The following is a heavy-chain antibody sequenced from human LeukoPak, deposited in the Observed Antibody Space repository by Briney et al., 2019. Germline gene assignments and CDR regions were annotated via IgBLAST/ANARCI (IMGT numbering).Heavy chain of an antibody. V-gene: IGHV3-48*01. CDR2: ISSSSTI. CDR3: ARASTLDY. J-gene: IGHJ4*02. Sequence: GGSLRLSCAASGFTLSSYSMNWVRQAPGKGLEWVSYISSSSTIYYADSVKGRFTISRDNAKNSLYLQMNSLRGEDTAVYYCARASTLDYWGQGTLVTVSS. CDR1: GFTLSSYS.